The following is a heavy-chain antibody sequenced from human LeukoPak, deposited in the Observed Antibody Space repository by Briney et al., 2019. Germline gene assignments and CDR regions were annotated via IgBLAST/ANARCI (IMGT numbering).Heavy chain of an antibody. CDR3: ARGTSDPHEGDY. D-gene: IGHD6-6*01. V-gene: IGHV1-69*02. CDR1: GGTFSSYT. J-gene: IGHJ4*02. CDR2: IIPILGIA. Sequence: ASVKVSCKASGGTFSSYTISWVRQAPGQGLEWMGMIIPILGIANYAQKFQGRVTITADKSTSTAYMELSSLRSEDTAVYYCARGTSDPHEGDYWGQGTLVTVSS.